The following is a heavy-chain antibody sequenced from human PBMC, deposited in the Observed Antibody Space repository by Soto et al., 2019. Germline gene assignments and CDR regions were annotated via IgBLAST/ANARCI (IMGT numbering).Heavy chain of an antibody. CDR3: ARSPRTPIAAAGLDWFDP. Sequence: PSETLSLTCAVSGGSIGSGGYSWSWIRQPPGKDLEWIGYIYHSGSTYYNPSLKSRVTISVDRSKNQFSLKLSSVTAADTAVYYCARSPRTPIAAAGLDWFDPWGQGTLVTVSS. CDR1: GGSIGSGGYS. D-gene: IGHD6-13*01. CDR2: IYHSGST. V-gene: IGHV4-30-2*01. J-gene: IGHJ5*02.